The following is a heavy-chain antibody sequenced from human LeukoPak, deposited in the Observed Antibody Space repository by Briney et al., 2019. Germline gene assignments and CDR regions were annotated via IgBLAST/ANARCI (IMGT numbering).Heavy chain of an antibody. J-gene: IGHJ4*02. CDR3: ARNQYGSGSPLFDY. Sequence: PSETLSLTCTVSGGSISSSSYYWGWIRQPPGKGLEWIGSIYYSGSTYYNPSLKSRVTISVDTSKNQFSLKLSSATAADTAVYYCARNQYGSGSPLFDYWGQGTLVTVSS. CDR1: GGSISSSSYY. D-gene: IGHD3-10*01. V-gene: IGHV4-39*07. CDR2: IYYSGST.